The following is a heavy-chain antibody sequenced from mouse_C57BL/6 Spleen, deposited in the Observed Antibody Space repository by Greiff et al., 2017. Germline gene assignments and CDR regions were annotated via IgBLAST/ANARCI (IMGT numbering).Heavy chain of an antibody. CDR3: ARRGDGYYYFDY. CDR2: IHPNSGST. V-gene: IGHV1-64*01. D-gene: IGHD2-3*01. J-gene: IGHJ2*01. Sequence: VQLQQSGAELVKPGASVKLSCKASGYTFTSYWMHWVKQRPGQGLEWIGMIHPNSGSTNYNEKFKSKATLTVDKSSSTAYMQLSSLTSEDSAVYYCARRGDGYYYFDYWGQGTTLTVSS. CDR1: GYTFTSYW.